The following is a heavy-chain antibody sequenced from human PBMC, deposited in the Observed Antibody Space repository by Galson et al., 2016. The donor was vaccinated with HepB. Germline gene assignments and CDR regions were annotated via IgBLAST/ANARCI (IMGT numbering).Heavy chain of an antibody. CDR1: GYTFTSYA. CDR3: ARDLLSSISAHAGGV. CDR2: INGGNGNT. D-gene: IGHD6-6*01. V-gene: IGHV1-3*01. Sequence: SVKVSCKASGYTFTSYAMHWVRQAPGERLEWMGRINGGNGNTNYSQKFQGRITITRATSASTAYMDLNSLRSEDTAVYYCARDLLSSISAHAGGVWGQGTTVTVSS. J-gene: IGHJ6*02.